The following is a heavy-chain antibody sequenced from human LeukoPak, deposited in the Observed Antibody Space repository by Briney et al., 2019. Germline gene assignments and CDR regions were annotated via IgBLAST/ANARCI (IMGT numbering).Heavy chain of an antibody. CDR1: GGSFSGYC. Sequence: SETLSLTCAVYGGSFSGYCWSWIRQPPGKGLEWIGEINHSGSTNYNPSLKSRVTISVDTSKNQFSLKLSSVTAADTAVYYCARGQTYYYDSSGYYYDYAFDIWGQGTMVTVSS. CDR3: ARGQTYYYDSSGYYYDYAFDI. D-gene: IGHD3-22*01. V-gene: IGHV4-34*01. CDR2: INHSGST. J-gene: IGHJ3*02.